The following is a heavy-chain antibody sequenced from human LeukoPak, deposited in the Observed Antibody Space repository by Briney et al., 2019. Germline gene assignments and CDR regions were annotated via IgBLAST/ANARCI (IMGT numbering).Heavy chain of an antibody. CDR2: INPSGGST. V-gene: IGHV1-46*01. J-gene: IGHJ4*02. CDR1: GYTFTSYY. CDR3: ARTNSGSYPYQTLFDY. D-gene: IGHD1-26*01. Sequence: ASVKVSCKASGYTFTSYYMHWVRQAPGQGLEWMGIINPSGGSTSYAQKFQGRVTMTRDTSTSTVYTELSSLRSEDTAVYYCARTNSGSYPYQTLFDYWGQGTLVTVSS.